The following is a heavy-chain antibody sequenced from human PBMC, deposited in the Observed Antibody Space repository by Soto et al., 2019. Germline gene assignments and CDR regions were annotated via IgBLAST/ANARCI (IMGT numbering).Heavy chain of an antibody. Sequence: PGGSLRLSCAASGFTFSSYAMSWVRQAPGKGLEWVSAISGSGGSTYYADSVKGRFTISRDNSKNTLYLQMNSLRAEDTAVYYCAKVRGVGATHYYYGMDVWGQGTTVTVSS. CDR1: GFTFSSYA. J-gene: IGHJ6*02. CDR3: AKVRGVGATHYYYGMDV. V-gene: IGHV3-23*01. D-gene: IGHD1-26*01. CDR2: ISGSGGST.